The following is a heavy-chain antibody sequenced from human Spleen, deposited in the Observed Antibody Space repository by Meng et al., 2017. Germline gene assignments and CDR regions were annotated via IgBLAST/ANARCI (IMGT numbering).Heavy chain of an antibody. J-gene: IGHJ4*02. CDR3: ARGLRPGAAADI. CDR1: GGSFSGYY. D-gene: IGHD6-13*01. CDR2: INHSEST. Sequence: QVQLQESGPGLVKPSGTLSLTCAGYGGSFSGYYWSWIRQPPGKGLEWIGEINHSESTNYNPSLKSRVTISVDTSKNQFSLKLSSVTAADTAVYYCARGLRPGAAADIWGQGTLVTVSS. V-gene: IGHV4-34*01.